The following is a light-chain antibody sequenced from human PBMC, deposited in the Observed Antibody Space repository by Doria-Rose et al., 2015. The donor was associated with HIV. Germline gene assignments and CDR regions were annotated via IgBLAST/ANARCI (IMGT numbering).Light chain of an antibody. Sequence: IQLTQSPSSLSASVGDRVTVTCRASQSISTYLNWYQQKPGKAPKLLIYSATSLQGGVPSRFSGSGSGTDFTLTINSLQPEDFATYYCQQSYNTPRSFGQGTKLEIK. CDR2: SAT. J-gene: IGKJ2*04. CDR1: QSISTY. CDR3: QQSYNTPRS. V-gene: IGKV1-39*01.